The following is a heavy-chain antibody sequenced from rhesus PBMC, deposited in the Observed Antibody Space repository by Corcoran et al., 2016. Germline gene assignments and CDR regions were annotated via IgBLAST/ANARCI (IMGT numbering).Heavy chain of an antibody. CDR1: GYSFTTYG. J-gene: IGHJ4*01. Sequence: QVQLVQSGPEVKQPGASVKVSCKASGYSFTTYGMNWVRQAPGQGLEWMGWINTDTGNQTYAQGFTERFVFSMDTSVSTGYLEISSRKGEDTAVYYCARLESYGNFDYWGQGVLVTVSS. V-gene: IGHV7-193*02. D-gene: IGHD5-36*01. CDR2: INTDTGNQ. CDR3: ARLESYGNFDY.